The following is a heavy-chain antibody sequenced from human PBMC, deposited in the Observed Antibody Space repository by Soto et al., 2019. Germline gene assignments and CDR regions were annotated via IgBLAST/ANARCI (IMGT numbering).Heavy chain of an antibody. CDR2: INAGNGNT. Sequence: GASVKGSCKASGYTFTSYAMHWVRQAPGQRLEWMGWINAGNGNTKYSQKFQGRVTITRDTSASTAYMELSSLRSEDTAVYYCARAYYYDSSGYYPVRYWGQGTLVTVSS. V-gene: IGHV1-3*01. CDR1: GYTFTSYA. D-gene: IGHD3-22*01. J-gene: IGHJ4*02. CDR3: ARAYYYDSSGYYPVRY.